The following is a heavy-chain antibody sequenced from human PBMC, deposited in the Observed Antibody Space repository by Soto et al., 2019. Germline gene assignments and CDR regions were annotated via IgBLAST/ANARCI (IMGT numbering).Heavy chain of an antibody. J-gene: IGHJ4*02. CDR1: GYTFTNYA. CDR3: TSVDYGDY. CDR2: IVPGNGDT. Sequence: QVQLAQSGAEVKKPGASVKVSCKASGYTFTNYAMHWVRQAPGQRLEWMGWIVPGNGDTKYSQKFQGRVTFTRDTSASTAYMELSSLRSEDAAVYYCTSVDYGDYWGQGTLVTVSS. D-gene: IGHD4-17*01. V-gene: IGHV1-3*01.